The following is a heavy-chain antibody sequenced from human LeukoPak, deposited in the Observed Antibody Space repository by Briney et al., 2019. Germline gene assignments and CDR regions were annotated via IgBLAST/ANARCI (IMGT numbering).Heavy chain of an antibody. CDR3: ARYDSSGYYSSLDY. Sequence: PSETLSLTCTVSGGSISSYYWSWIRQPPGKGLEWIGYIYYSGSTNYNPSLKSRVTISVDTSKNQFSLKLSSVTAADTAVYYCARYDSSGYYSSLDYWGQGTLVTVSS. D-gene: IGHD3-22*01. J-gene: IGHJ4*02. CDR1: GGSISSYY. V-gene: IGHV4-59*12. CDR2: IYYSGST.